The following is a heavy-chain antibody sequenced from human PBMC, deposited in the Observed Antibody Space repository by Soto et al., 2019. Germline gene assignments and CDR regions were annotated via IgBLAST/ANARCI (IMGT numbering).Heavy chain of an antibody. Sequence: VQLAQSGAEVKKPGASVKVSCKTSGDSFNDYYIHWVRQAPGQGLEWMGWINPNGGATKYAQKFQGRVTVTRDTSIRTVYMELSSLRSDDTAVYYCARESGGATATLDYYDCYRDVWGKGTTVIVSS. CDR1: GDSFNDYY. D-gene: IGHD1-26*01. CDR3: ARESGGATATLDYYDCYRDV. CDR2: INPNGGAT. V-gene: IGHV1-2*02. J-gene: IGHJ6*03.